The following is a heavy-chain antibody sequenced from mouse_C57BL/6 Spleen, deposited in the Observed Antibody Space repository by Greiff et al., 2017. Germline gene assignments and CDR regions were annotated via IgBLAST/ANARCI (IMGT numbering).Heavy chain of an antibody. CDR3: ARNPVLSYYAMDY. Sequence: QVQLKESGAELMKPGASVKLSCKATGYTFTGYWIEWVKQRPGHGLEWIGEILPGSGSTNNNEKFKGKATFTADTSSNTAYMQLSSLTTEDSAIYYCARNPVLSYYAMDYWGQGTSVTVSS. CDR1: GYTFTGYW. CDR2: ILPGSGST. V-gene: IGHV1-9*01. J-gene: IGHJ4*01.